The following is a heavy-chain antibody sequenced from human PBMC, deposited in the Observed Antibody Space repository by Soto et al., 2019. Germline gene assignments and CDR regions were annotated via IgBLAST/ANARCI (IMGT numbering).Heavy chain of an antibody. D-gene: IGHD2-15*01. Sequence: EVQLLESGGGLVQPGGSLRLSCAASGFTFSSYAMSWVRQAPGKGLEWVSAISGSGGSTYYADSVKGRFTISRDNSNNTLYLQMNSLRAADTAVYYCANPFYCSGGSCYSGGWFDPWGQGTLVTVSS. CDR2: ISGSGGST. J-gene: IGHJ5*02. CDR1: GFTFSSYA. V-gene: IGHV3-23*01. CDR3: ANPFYCSGGSCYSGGWFDP.